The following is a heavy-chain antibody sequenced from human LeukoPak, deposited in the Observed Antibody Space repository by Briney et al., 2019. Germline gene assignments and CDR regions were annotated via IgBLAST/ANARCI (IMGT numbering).Heavy chain of an antibody. CDR1: GFTFSSYA. CDR3: AKEVIQLNNYYYGMDV. J-gene: IGHJ6*02. CDR2: ISYDGSNK. V-gene: IGHV3-30-3*01. D-gene: IGHD4-4*01. Sequence: GGSLRLSCAASGFTFSSYAMHWVRQAPGKGLEWVAVISYDGSNKYYADSVKGRFTISRDNSKNTLYLQMNSLRAEDTAVYYCAKEVIQLNNYYYGMDVWGQGTTVTVSS.